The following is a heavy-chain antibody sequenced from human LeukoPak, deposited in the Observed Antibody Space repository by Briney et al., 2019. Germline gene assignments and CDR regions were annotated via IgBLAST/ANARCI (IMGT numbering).Heavy chain of an antibody. CDR1: GGTFSSYA. CDR3: ARDLGATNYYYYYMDV. Sequence: SVKVSCKASGGTFSSYAISWVRQAPGQGLEWMGGIIPIFGSANYAQKFQGRVTITTDESTSTAYMELSSLRSEDTAVYYCARDLGATNYYYYYMDVWGKGTTVTVSS. D-gene: IGHD1-26*01. CDR2: IIPIFGSA. V-gene: IGHV1-69*05. J-gene: IGHJ6*03.